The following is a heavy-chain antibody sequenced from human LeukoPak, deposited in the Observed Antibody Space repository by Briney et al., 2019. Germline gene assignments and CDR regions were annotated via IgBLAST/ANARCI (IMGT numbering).Heavy chain of an antibody. CDR3: ARKYYSGSYSFDY. D-gene: IGHD1-26*01. J-gene: IGHJ4*02. CDR1: GYTFTGYY. Sequence: ASVKVSCKASGYTFTGYYMHWVRQAPGQGLEWMGWINPNSGGTNYAQKFQGRVTMTRDTSISTAYMELSRLRSDDTAVYYCARKYYSGSYSFDYWGQGTLVTVSS. CDR2: INPNSGGT. V-gene: IGHV1-2*02.